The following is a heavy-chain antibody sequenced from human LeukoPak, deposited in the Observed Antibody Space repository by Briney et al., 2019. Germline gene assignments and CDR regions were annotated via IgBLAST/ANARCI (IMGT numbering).Heavy chain of an antibody. D-gene: IGHD4-17*01. Sequence: GESLKISCKGSGYTFTTYWIGWVRQMPEKGLEWMGIICPGDSDTRYSPSFQGQVTISADKSISTAYLQWSSLKASDTAMYYCARRNYGDYVDAFDNWGQGTMVTVSS. J-gene: IGHJ3*02. CDR3: ARRNYGDYVDAFDN. V-gene: IGHV5-51*01. CDR2: ICPGDSDT. CDR1: GYTFTTYW.